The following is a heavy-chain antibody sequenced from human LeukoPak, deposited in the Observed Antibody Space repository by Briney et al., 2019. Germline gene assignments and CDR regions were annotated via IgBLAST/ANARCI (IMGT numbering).Heavy chain of an antibody. D-gene: IGHD3-3*01. Sequence: PGGSLRLSCAVSGMTFERRGMHWVRQPPGKGLEWLAFIKYDGSRTDYEDSVKGRFTVSRDNSKNTLYLEMNSLRAEDTAVYYCVKDTIFTVDPFDYWGQGTLVTVSS. CDR3: VKDTIFTVDPFDY. V-gene: IGHV3-30*02. CDR2: IKYDGSRT. CDR1: GMTFERRG. J-gene: IGHJ4*02.